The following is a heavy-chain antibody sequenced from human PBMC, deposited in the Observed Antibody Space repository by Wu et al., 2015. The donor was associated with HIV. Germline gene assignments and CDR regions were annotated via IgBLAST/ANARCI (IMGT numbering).Heavy chain of an antibody. CDR2: ITPLSGRP. D-gene: IGHD1-1*01. V-gene: IGHV1-69*13. Sequence: QVQLVQSGAEVKKPGSSVKVSCKASGGTFINNAVNWVRQAPGEGLEWMGRITPLSGRPNYAQRFQGRLTIAADESTTTVYMELSSLKSDDTAVYYCAKTIESIEMEYISNDHYGMDVWGQGTTLTVS. CDR1: GGTFINNA. J-gene: IGHJ6*02. CDR3: AKTIESIEMEYISNDHYGMDV.